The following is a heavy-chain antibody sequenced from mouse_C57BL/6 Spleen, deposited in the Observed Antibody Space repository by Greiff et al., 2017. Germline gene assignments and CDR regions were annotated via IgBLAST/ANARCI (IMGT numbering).Heavy chain of an antibody. Sequence: EVKLVESGGGLVKPGGSLKLSCAASGFTFSSYAMSWVRQTPEKRLEWVATISDGGSYTYYPDNVKGRFTISRDNAKNNLYLQMSHLKSEDTAMYYCARDEVYSNYGFDYWGQGTTLTVSS. CDR1: GFTFSSYA. CDR3: ARDEVYSNYGFDY. V-gene: IGHV5-4*01. CDR2: ISDGGSYT. D-gene: IGHD2-5*01. J-gene: IGHJ2*01.